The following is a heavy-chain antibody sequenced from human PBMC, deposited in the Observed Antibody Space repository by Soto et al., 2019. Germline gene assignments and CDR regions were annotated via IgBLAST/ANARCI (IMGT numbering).Heavy chain of an antibody. CDR2: IYWDDDK. CDR1: GFSLSTSGVG. Sequence: QITLKESGPTLVKPTQTLTLTCTFSGFSLSTSGVGVGWIRQPPGKALEWLALIYWDDDKRYSPSLKSRLTITTDTSKNQVVLTMTNMDPVDTAPDYFAHRPVGAAFFDSWGQGTLVTVSS. V-gene: IGHV2-5*02. J-gene: IGHJ4*02. D-gene: IGHD1-26*01. CDR3: AHRPVGAAFFDS.